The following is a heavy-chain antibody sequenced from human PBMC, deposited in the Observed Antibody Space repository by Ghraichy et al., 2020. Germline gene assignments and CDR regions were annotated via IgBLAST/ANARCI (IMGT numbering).Heavy chain of an antibody. Sequence: SVKVSCKASGGTFSSYAISWVRQAPGQGLEWMGGIIPIFGTANYAQKFQGRVTITADESTSTAYMELSSLRSEDTAVYYCARSGARCSSTSCYYGGDYYYYYMDVWGKWTTVTVSS. CDR2: IIPIFGTA. V-gene: IGHV1-69*13. CDR1: GGTFSSYA. J-gene: IGHJ6*03. D-gene: IGHD2-2*01. CDR3: ARSGARCSSTSCYYGGDYYYYYMDV.